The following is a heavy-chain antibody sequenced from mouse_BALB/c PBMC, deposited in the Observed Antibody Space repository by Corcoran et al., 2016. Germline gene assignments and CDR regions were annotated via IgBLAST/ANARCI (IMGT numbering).Heavy chain of an antibody. CDR3: ASIYDGYAMDY. CDR2: ISYDGSN. J-gene: IGHJ4*01. CDR1: GYYITSGSY. V-gene: IGHV3-6*02. D-gene: IGHD2-3*01. Sequence: DVQLQESGPGLVKPSQSLSLTCYVTGYYITSGSYWNWIRQFPGNKLEWMGYISYDGSNNYKPSLKNRISITRDTSKHQFFLKLNSVTTEDTPTYYCASIYDGYAMDYWGQGTSVTVSS.